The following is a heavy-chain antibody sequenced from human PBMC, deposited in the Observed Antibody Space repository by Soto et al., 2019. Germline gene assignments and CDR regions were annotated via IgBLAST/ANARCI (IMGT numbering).Heavy chain of an antibody. CDR1: GGSVCSGGYD. V-gene: IGHV4-61*08. D-gene: IGHD3-3*01. Sequence: SETLSLTCTVSGGSVCSGGYDGSWIRQHPGKGLEWIGYINYSGSTNYNPSLKSRVTISVDTSKNQFSLKLSSVTAADTAVYYCARGTIFGVVITGAEYFQHWGQGTLVTVSS. CDR3: ARGTIFGVVITGAEYFQH. CDR2: INYSGST. J-gene: IGHJ1*01.